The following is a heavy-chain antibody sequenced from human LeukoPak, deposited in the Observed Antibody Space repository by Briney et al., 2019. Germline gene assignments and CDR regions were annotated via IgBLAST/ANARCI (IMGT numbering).Heavy chain of an antibody. CDR2: INGSGST. CDR3: AREMKRGSRIVVATTGVYFDY. CDR1: GGSISTYY. V-gene: IGHV4-4*07. D-gene: IGHD3-22*01. J-gene: IGHJ4*02. Sequence: TPSETLSLTCTVSGGSISTYYWSWIRQPAGKGLEWIGRINGSGSTNYNPSLKSRVTMSLDTSNNQFSLKLSSVTAADTAVYYCAREMKRGSRIVVATTGVYFDYWGQGILVRLSS.